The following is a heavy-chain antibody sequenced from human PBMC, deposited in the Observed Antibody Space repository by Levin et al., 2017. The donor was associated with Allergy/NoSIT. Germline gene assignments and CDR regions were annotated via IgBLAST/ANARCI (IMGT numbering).Heavy chain of an antibody. D-gene: IGHD6-13*01. CDR3: AGESRSAVDI. V-gene: IGHV3-74*01. Sequence: GGSLRLSCVASGFTFTSYWLHWVRQAPGKGLVWVSRTNSDGSSTAYADSVKGRFTISRDNAKNTLYLQMNSLRADDTAVYYCAGESRSAVDIWGQGTMVTVSS. J-gene: IGHJ3*02. CDR1: GFTFTSYW. CDR2: TNSDGSST.